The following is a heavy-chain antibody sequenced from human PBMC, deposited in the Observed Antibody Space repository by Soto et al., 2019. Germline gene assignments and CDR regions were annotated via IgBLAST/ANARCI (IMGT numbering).Heavy chain of an antibody. J-gene: IGHJ6*02. Sequence: PSETLSLTCTVSGGSISSYYWSWIRQPPGKGLEWIGYIYYSGSTNYNPSLKSRVTISVDTSKNQFSLKLSSVTAADTAVYYCARDLGGTVTTWEIYGMDVWGQGTTVTVSS. CDR1: GGSISSYY. V-gene: IGHV4-59*01. CDR3: ARDLGGTVTTWEIYGMDV. CDR2: IYYSGST. D-gene: IGHD4-17*01.